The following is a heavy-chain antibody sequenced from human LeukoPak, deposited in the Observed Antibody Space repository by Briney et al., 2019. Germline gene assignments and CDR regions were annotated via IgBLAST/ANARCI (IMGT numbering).Heavy chain of an antibody. J-gene: IGHJ4*02. D-gene: IGHD1-1*01. CDR1: GGTFSSYA. CDR3: ARDRPGTSDARVVFDY. Sequence: ASVKVSCKASGGTFSSYAISWVRQAPGQGLERMGWISAYNGNTNYAQKLQGRVTMTTDTSTSTAYMELRSLRSDDTAVYYCARDRPGTSDARVVFDYWGQGTLVTVSS. V-gene: IGHV1-18*01. CDR2: ISAYNGNT.